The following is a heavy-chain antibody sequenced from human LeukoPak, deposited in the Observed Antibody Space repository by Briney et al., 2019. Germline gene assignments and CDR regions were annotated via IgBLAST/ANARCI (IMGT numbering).Heavy chain of an antibody. D-gene: IGHD2-15*01. CDR1: GFTFSSYS. CDR3: AKDRGFEYYYGMDV. V-gene: IGHV3-21*05. Sequence: GGSLRLSCVGSGFTFSSYSMNWVRQAPGKGLEWIAYISGYIQYADSVKGRFTISRDNSKNTLYLQMNSLRAEDTAVYYCAKDRGFEYYYGMDVWGQGTTVTVSS. J-gene: IGHJ6*02. CDR2: ISGYI.